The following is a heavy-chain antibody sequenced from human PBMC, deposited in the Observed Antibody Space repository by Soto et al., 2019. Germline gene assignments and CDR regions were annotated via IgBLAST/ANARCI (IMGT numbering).Heavy chain of an antibody. CDR3: AYSTGWYRHDV. Sequence: QVQLQESGPGLVKPSGTLSLTCAVSGDSISNSRWWTWVRQPPGKGLEWIGDIFHSGDTHYNPSLTSRVFISVDKSQNQFSLKVSSVTAADTAVYYCAYSTGWYRHDVWGQGTLVTVSS. CDR2: IFHSGDT. D-gene: IGHD6-19*01. J-gene: IGHJ3*01. CDR1: GDSISNSRW. V-gene: IGHV4-4*02.